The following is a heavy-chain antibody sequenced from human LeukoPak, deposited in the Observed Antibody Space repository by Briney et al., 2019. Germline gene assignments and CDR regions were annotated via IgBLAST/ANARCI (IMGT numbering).Heavy chain of an antibody. CDR1: GYTFTGYY. Sequence: ASVKVSCKASGYTFTGYYMHWVRQAPGQGLEWMGWINPNSGGTNYAQKFQGRVTMTRDTSISTAYMELSRLRSDDTAVYYCARRRRGYSYGYLVWFDPWGQGTLVTVSS. CDR2: INPNSGGT. V-gene: IGHV1-2*02. CDR3: ARRRRGYSYGYLVWFDP. J-gene: IGHJ5*02. D-gene: IGHD5-18*01.